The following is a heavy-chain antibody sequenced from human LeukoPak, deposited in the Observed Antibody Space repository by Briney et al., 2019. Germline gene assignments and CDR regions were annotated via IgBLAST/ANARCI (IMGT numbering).Heavy chain of an antibody. CDR1: GGSISSYY. CDR3: ARDGYYYDSSGYYP. J-gene: IGHJ5*02. CDR2: IYYSGST. V-gene: IGHV4-59*01. D-gene: IGHD3-22*01. Sequence: SETLSLTCTVSGGSISSYYWSWIRQPPGKGLEWIGYIYYSGSTNYNPSLKSRVTISVDTSKNQFSLKLSSVTAADTAVYYCARDGYYYDSSGYYPWGQGTLGTASS.